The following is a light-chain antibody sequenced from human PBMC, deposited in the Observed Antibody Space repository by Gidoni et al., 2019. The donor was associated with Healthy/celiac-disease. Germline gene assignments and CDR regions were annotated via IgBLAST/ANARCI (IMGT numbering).Light chain of an antibody. CDR1: QSVSSSY. Sequence: DIVLTQSPGTLSLSPGERATLSCRASQSVSSSYLAWYQQKPGQAPRLLIYGASSRATGIPDRFSGSGSGTDVTLTISRVEPEDFAVYYCQQYGSSPRYTFGQGTKLEIK. CDR3: QQYGSSPRYT. CDR2: GAS. V-gene: IGKV3-20*01. J-gene: IGKJ2*01.